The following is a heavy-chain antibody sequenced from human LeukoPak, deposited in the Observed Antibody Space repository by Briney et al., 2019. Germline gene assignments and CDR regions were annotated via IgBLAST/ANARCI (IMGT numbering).Heavy chain of an antibody. CDR1: GFTFSSYS. CDR2: ISSSSSYI. Sequence: GGSLRLSCAASGFTFSSYSMNWVRQAPGKGLEWVSSISSSSSYIYYADSVKGRFTISRDNAKNSLYLQMNSLRAEDTALYYCAKDIAAAGKGRGAFDIWGQGTMVTVSS. D-gene: IGHD6-13*01. V-gene: IGHV3-21*04. CDR3: AKDIAAAGKGRGAFDI. J-gene: IGHJ3*02.